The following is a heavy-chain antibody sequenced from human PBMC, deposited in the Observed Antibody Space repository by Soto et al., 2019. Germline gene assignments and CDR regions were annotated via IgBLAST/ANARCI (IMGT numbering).Heavy chain of an antibody. CDR1: ADCITRSSPC. J-gene: IGHJ6*02. CDR2: IDDSGST. CDR3: GLSTAFHYYGMVV. Sequence: SATRSPARPVSADCITRSSPCQCKPHQPPGKGLEWVGGIDDSGSTYYNPSITIRVTISVDTYKNQFSLKLSSVTAADTAVYYCGLSTAFHYYGMVVWGQGTTVTGSS. V-gene: IGHV4-39*01.